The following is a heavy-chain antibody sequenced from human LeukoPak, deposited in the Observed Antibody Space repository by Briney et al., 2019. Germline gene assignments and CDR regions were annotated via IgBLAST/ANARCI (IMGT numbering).Heavy chain of an antibody. CDR2: ISGSGGST. D-gene: IGHD2-2*01. CDR3: VKFRGQLLSSYYFDY. Sequence: GGSLRLSCAASGFTFSSYAMSWVRQAPGKGLEWVSAISGSGGSTYYADSVKGRFTISRDNSKNTLYLQMNGLRAEDTAVYYCVKFRGQLLSSYYFDYWGQGTLVTVSS. CDR1: GFTFSSYA. J-gene: IGHJ4*02. V-gene: IGHV3-23*01.